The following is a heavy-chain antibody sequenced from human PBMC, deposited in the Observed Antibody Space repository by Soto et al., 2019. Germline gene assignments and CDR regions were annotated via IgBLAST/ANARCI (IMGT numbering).Heavy chain of an antibody. Sequence: SETLSLTXTVSGGSISSYYWSWIRQPPGKGLEWIGYVYYSGSTNYNPSLKSRVTISVDTSKNQFSLKLSSVTASDTAVYYCARDPSLAARMSWFAPWGQGTLVTVSS. J-gene: IGHJ5*02. D-gene: IGHD6-6*01. CDR1: GGSISSYY. CDR2: VYYSGST. CDR3: ARDPSLAARMSWFAP. V-gene: IGHV4-59*01.